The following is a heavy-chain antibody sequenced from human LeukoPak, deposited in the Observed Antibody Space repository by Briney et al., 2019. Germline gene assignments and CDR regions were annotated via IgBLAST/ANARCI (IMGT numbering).Heavy chain of an antibody. CDR2: INKDGSTT. J-gene: IGHJ4*02. CDR1: GFTFSNHW. CDR3: TRLLPSSHHFFDS. Sequence: QAGGSLRLSCAASGFTFSNHWMHWVRQAPGKGLIWVSRINKDGSTTDYADSVRGRFTISRDNFENTLFLQMDSLRAEDTAVYYCTRLLPSSHHFFDSWGQGTLVTVSS. D-gene: IGHD6-6*01. V-gene: IGHV3-74*01.